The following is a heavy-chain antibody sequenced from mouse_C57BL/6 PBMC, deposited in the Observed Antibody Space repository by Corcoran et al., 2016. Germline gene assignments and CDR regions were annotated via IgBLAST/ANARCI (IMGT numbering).Heavy chain of an antibody. CDR2: ISYDGSN. V-gene: IGHV3-6*01. J-gene: IGHJ3*01. CDR1: GYSITSGYY. CDR3: ARDGSRVFAY. Sequence: DVQLQESGPGLVKPSQSLSLTCSVTGYSITSGYYWNWIRQFPGNKLEWMGYISYDGSNNYNPSLKNRISITRDTSKNQFFLKLNSVTTEDTATYYCARDGSRVFAYWGQGTLVTVSA. D-gene: IGHD2-2*01.